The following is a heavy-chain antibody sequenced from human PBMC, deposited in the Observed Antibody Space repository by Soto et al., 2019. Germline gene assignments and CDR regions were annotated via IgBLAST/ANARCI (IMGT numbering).Heavy chain of an antibody. V-gene: IGHV3-23*01. CDR1: GFSFKTYG. CDR2: IGLSNSDT. CDR3: VKGGAYCYNDCTRSY. J-gene: IGHJ4*02. Sequence: EVQLLESGGGLVQPGGSLRLSCADSGFSFKTYGMTWVRQAPGKGLEGVAHIGLSNSDTYYADSVKGRFTISRDNSKHMVYLQMNSRRDADTAVYDCVKGGAYCYNDCTRSYWGRGTLVTVSS. D-gene: IGHD2-21*01.